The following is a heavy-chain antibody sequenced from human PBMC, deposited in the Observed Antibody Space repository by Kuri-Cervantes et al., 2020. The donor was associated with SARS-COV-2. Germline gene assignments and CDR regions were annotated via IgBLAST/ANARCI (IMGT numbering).Heavy chain of an antibody. D-gene: IGHD6-19*01. CDR3: ARERYSSGSAFDI. J-gene: IGHJ3*02. V-gene: IGHV4-34*01. Sequence: ESLKISCAVYGGSFSGYYWSWIRQPPGKGLEWIGEINHSGSTNYNPPLKSRVTMSVDTSKNQFSLKLSSVTAADTAVYYCARERYSSGSAFDIWGQGTMVTVSS. CDR2: INHSGST. CDR1: GGSFSGYY.